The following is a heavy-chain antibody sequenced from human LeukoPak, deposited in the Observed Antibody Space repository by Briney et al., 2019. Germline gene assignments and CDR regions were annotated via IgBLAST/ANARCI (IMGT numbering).Heavy chain of an antibody. CDR3: ARDPLNLDSSWFDP. D-gene: IGHD3-22*01. Sequence: PGGSLRLSCAASGFTFSSYWMSRVRQAPGKGLEWVANIKQDGSEKYYVDSVKGRFTISRDNAKNSLYLQMNSLRAEDTAVYYCARDPLNLDSSWFDPWGQGTLVTVSS. CDR2: IKQDGSEK. CDR1: GFTFSSYW. J-gene: IGHJ5*02. V-gene: IGHV3-7*01.